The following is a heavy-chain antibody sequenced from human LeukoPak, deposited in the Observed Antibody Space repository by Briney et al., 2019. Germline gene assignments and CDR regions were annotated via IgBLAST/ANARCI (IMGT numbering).Heavy chain of an antibody. J-gene: IGHJ4*02. V-gene: IGHV4-4*09. Sequence: GSTSYNPSLKSRVTISVDMSKNQFSLRLSSVTAADTAVYYCARAGSGYSFDYWGQGTLVTVSS. CDR2: GST. CDR3: ARAGSGYSFDY. D-gene: IGHD3-10*01.